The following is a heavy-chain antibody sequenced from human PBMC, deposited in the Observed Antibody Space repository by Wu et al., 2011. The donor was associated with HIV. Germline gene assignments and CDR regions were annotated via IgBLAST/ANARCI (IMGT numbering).Heavy chain of an antibody. CDR2: IIPLFGTT. CDR3: ARGSGYHFNYNYLVV. D-gene: IGHD3-22*01. J-gene: IGHJ6*03. CDR1: GGTFSNYA. V-gene: IGHV1-69*14. Sequence: QVQLVQSGAEVKKPGSSVKVSCKASGGTFSNYAFSWVRQAPGQGLDWMGRIIPLFGTTNYAQKFQGRVTITADKSTTTTYMELNNLRSEDTAVYYCARGSGYHFNYNYLVVWAKGPRSPSP.